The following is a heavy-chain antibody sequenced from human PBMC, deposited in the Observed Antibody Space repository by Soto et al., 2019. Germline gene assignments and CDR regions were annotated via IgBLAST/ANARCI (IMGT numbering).Heavy chain of an antibody. CDR1: GGTFSSYA. J-gene: IGHJ6*02. D-gene: IGHD1-26*01. V-gene: IGHV1-69*12. Sequence: QVQLVQSGAEVKKPGSSVKVSCKASGGTFSSYAISWVRQAPGQGLEWMGGIISIFGTADYAQKFQGRVTFTADESTSTAYMELSSLRSEDTAVYYCAAAREVRYYYYGMDVWGQGTTVTVSS. CDR2: IISIFGTA. CDR3: AAAREVRYYYYGMDV.